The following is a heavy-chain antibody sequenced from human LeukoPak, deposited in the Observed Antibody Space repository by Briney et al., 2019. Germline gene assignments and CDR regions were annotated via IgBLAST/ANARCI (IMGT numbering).Heavy chain of an antibody. CDR1: GYTFTSYG. CDR3: ARGIGANSGWYVIES. CDR2: INAGNGNT. V-gene: IGHV1-3*01. D-gene: IGHD6-19*01. Sequence: GASVKVSCKASGYTFTSYGISWVRQAPGQRLEWMGWINAGNGNTKYSQKFQGRVTITRDTSASTAYMELSSLRSEDTAVYYCARGIGANSGWYVIESWGQGTLVAVSS. J-gene: IGHJ4*02.